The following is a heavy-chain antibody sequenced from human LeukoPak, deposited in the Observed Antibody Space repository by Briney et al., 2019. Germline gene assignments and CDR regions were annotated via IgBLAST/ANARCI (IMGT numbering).Heavy chain of an antibody. J-gene: IGHJ6*03. CDR1: GGSIINYY. CDR3: ARLKYYDSTGYAPGYYMDV. CDR2: IYVTGST. Sequence: LSETLSLTCTVSGGSIINYYWSWIRQPVGTGLGWVGRIYVTGSTSYNPSLQSRLSMSVDTSKNQFSLRLISVTAADTAVYYCARLKYYDSTGYAPGYYMDVWGKGITVTVSS. V-gene: IGHV4-4*07. D-gene: IGHD3-22*01.